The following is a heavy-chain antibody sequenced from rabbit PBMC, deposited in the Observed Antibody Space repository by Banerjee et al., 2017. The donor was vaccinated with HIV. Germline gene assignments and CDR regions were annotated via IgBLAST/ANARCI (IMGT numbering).Heavy chain of an antibody. V-gene: IGHV1S40*01. CDR3: ARAVTGGPFNL. Sequence: QSLEESGGDLVKPGASLTLTCTASGFSFSSSYYMCRVRQAPGKGLEWIGCIYAGSGSTWYATWAKGRFTISKTSSTTVDLKMTSLTAADTATYFCARAVTGGPFNLWGPGTLVTVS. CDR1: GFSFSSSYY. D-gene: IGHD7-1*01. CDR2: IYAGSGST. J-gene: IGHJ4*01.